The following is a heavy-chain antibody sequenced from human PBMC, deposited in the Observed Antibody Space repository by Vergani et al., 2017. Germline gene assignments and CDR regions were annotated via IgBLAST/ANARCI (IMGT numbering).Heavy chain of an antibody. CDR3: ARDYDCWSGYSNAEYFQH. D-gene: IGHD3-3*01. V-gene: IGHV1-69*01. Sequence: QVQLVQSGAEVKKPGSSVKVSCKASGGTFSSYAISWVRQAPGQGLEWMGGIIPIFGTANYAQKFQGRVTITADESTSTAYMELSSLRSEDTAVYYCARDYDCWSGYSNAEYFQHWGQGTLVTVSS. CDR2: IIPIFGTA. CDR1: GGTFSSYA. J-gene: IGHJ1*01.